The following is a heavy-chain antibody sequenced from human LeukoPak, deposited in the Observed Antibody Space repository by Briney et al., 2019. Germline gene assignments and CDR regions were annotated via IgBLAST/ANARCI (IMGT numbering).Heavy chain of an antibody. CDR2: INPNSGGT. CDR3: ARGEPGEAAAHNY. V-gene: IGHV1-2*02. J-gene: IGHJ4*02. D-gene: IGHD6-13*01. CDR1: GYTFTGYY. Sequence: ASVKVSCKASGYTFTGYYMHWVRQAPGQGLEWMGWINPNSGGTNYAQKFQGRVTMTRDTSISTAYMELSRLRSDDTAVYYCARGEPGEAAAHNYWGQGTLVTASS.